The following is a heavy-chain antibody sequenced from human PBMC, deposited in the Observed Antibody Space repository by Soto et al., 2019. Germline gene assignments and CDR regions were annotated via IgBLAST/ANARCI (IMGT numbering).Heavy chain of an antibody. CDR1: GFTFSSYA. V-gene: IGHV3-23*01. D-gene: IGHD3-22*01. CDR2: ISGSGGST. J-gene: IGHJ4*02. Sequence: PGGSLRLSCAASGFTFSSYAMSWVRQAPGKGLEWVSAISGSGGSTYYAEYVKGRFTISRDNSKNTLFLQMNSLRAEDTAVYYCAKATQYYYDSSGYFDYWGQGTLVTVSS. CDR3: AKATQYYYDSSGYFDY.